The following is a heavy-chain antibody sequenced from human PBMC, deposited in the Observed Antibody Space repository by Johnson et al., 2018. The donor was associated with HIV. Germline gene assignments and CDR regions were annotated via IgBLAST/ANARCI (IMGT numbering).Heavy chain of an antibody. CDR1: GFTFSNYW. D-gene: IGHD5-12*01. J-gene: IGHJ3*02. Sequence: EVQLVESGGELVQPGGSLRLSCVASGFTFSNYWMSWVRQAPGKGLEWVANIKQDGSKKYYVDSVKGRFTVSRDNAKNSLYLQMNSLRAEDMAVYYCARDHSGYDSVTAAFDIWGQGTMVTVSS. CDR2: IKQDGSKK. V-gene: IGHV3-7*01. CDR3: ARDHSGYDSVTAAFDI.